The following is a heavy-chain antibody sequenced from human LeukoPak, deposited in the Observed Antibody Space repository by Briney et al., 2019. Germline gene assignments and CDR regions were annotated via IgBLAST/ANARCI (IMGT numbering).Heavy chain of an antibody. CDR2: INHSGST. D-gene: IGHD5-12*01. V-gene: IGHV4-34*01. J-gene: IGHJ4*02. CDR3: ARRYPVATYYFDY. CDR1: GGSFSGYY. Sequence: SETLSLTCAVYGGSFSGYYWSWIRQPPGKGLEWIGEINHSGSTNYNPSLKSRVTISVDTSKNQFSLKLSSVTAADTAVYYCARRYPVATYYFDYWGQGTLVTVSS.